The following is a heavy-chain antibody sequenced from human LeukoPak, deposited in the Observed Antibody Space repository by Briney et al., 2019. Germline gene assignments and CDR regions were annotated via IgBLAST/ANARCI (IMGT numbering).Heavy chain of an antibody. Sequence: GGSLRLSCAASGFIFSDYSMGWVRQAPGKGLDWVSSITTSRDQYHADSVKGRFTVSRDNAKSSVYLQMDSLRADDTAVYYCARDSYCPNDVCYDYWGQGVLVTVS. CDR1: GFIFSDYS. V-gene: IGHV3-21*04. J-gene: IGHJ4*02. CDR2: ITTSRDQ. CDR3: ARDSYCPNDVCYDY. D-gene: IGHD2-8*01.